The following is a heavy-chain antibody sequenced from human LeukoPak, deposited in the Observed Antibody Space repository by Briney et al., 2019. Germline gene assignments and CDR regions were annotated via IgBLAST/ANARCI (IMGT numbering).Heavy chain of an antibody. CDR3: ARVVTYYSTLEAFDI. Sequence: ASETLSLTCTVSGGSISSYYWSWIRQPPGKGLEWIGYIYYSGSPNYTPSLKSRVTISVDTSKNQFSLKLSSVTAADTAVYYCARVVTYYSTLEAFDIWGQGTMVTVSS. CDR2: IYYSGSP. V-gene: IGHV4-59*01. CDR1: GGSISSYY. J-gene: IGHJ3*02. D-gene: IGHD3-10*01.